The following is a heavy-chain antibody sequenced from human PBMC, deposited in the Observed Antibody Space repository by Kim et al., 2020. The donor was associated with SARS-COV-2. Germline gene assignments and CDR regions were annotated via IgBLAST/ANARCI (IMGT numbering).Heavy chain of an antibody. CDR3: AKTYYDYVWGSYRPEYFDY. D-gene: IGHD3-16*02. CDR2: ISGSGGST. Sequence: GGSLRLSCAASGFTFSSYAMSWVRQAPGKGLEWVSAISGSGGSTYYADSVKGRFTISRDNSKNTLYLQMNSLRAEDTAVYYCAKTYYDYVWGSYRPEYFDYWGQGTLVTVSS. CDR1: GFTFSSYA. V-gene: IGHV3-23*01. J-gene: IGHJ4*02.